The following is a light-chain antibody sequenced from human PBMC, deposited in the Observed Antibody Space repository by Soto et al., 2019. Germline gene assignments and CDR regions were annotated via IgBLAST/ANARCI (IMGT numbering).Light chain of an antibody. V-gene: IGKV1-33*01. CDR2: DAS. Sequence: DIQMTQSPSTLSASVGDRVTFTCQASQDISNYLSWYQHKLGKAPKXLVYDASDLESGVPGRFSAIGSGTHFSMTISNLQPEDGDTYVGQQYDSRPITFGQGTRLEIK. J-gene: IGKJ5*01. CDR3: QQYDSRPIT. CDR1: QDISNY.